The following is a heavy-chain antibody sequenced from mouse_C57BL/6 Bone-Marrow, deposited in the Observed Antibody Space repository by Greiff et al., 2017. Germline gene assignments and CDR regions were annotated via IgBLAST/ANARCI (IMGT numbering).Heavy chain of an antibody. V-gene: IGHV1-81*01. J-gene: IGHJ2*01. CDR1: GYTFTSYG. D-gene: IGHD1-1*01. CDR2: IYPRSGNT. CDR3: ASGRYYSGTYY. Sequence: VKLQQSGAELARPGASVKLSCKASGYTFTSYGISWVKQRTGQGLEWIGEIYPRSGNTYYNEKFKGKATLTADKSSSTAYMELRSLTSEDSAVYIGASGRYYSGTYYRGKGTTLTVSS.